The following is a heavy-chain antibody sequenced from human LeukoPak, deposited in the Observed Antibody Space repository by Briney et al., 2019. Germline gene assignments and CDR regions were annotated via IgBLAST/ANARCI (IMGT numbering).Heavy chain of an antibody. CDR2: ISGSGGST. J-gene: IGHJ4*02. Sequence: GRSLRLSCAASGFTFDDYAMHWVRQAPGKGLEWVSAISGSGGSTYYADSVKGRFTISRDNSKNTLYLQMNSLRAEDTAVYYCAKAVGANNYWGQGTLVTVSS. V-gene: IGHV3-23*01. D-gene: IGHD1-26*01. CDR1: GFTFDDYA. CDR3: AKAVGANNY.